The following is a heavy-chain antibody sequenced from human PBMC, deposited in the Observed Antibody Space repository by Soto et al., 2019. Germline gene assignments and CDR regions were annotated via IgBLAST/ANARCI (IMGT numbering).Heavy chain of an antibody. V-gene: IGHV1-18*01. Sequence: RTEWMGWINTYNGNSNYAQKFQGRVTMTTDTSTNTAYMELSSLRSDDTAVYYCVRDSYCSGDTCYSGYFDFWGQATFVSVPS. J-gene: IGHJ5*01. CDR2: INTYNGNS. CDR3: VRDSYCSGDTCYSGYFDF. D-gene: IGHD2-15*01.